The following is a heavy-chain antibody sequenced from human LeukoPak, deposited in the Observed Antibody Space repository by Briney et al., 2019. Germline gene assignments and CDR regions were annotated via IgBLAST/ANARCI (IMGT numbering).Heavy chain of an antibody. CDR3: ARRGSYWDFDY. CDR2: IYYSGST. V-gene: IGHV4-39*01. D-gene: IGHD1-26*01. Sequence: SETLSLTCTVSGGSISSSSYYWGWIRQPPGKGLEWIGSIYYSGSTYYNPSLKSRVTISVDTSKNQFSLKLSSVTAADTAVYYCARRGSYWDFDYWGQGTLVTVSS. CDR1: GGSISSSSYY. J-gene: IGHJ4*02.